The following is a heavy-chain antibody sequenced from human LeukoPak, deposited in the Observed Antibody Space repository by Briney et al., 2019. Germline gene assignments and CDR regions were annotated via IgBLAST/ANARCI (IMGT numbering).Heavy chain of an antibody. J-gene: IGHJ4*02. CDR3: ARDVGGYSHPPFR. CDR1: GYTFTGYY. V-gene: IGHV1-2*02. Sequence: GASVKVSCKASGYTFTGYYMHWVRQAPGQGLEWMGWINPNSGGTNYAQKFQGRVTMTRDTSISTAYMELSRLRSDDTAVYYCARDVGGYSHPPFRWGQGTLVTVSS. CDR2: INPNSGGT. D-gene: IGHD3-22*01.